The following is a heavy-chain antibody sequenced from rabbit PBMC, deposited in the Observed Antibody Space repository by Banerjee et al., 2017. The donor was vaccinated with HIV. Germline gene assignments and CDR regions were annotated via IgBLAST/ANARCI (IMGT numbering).Heavy chain of an antibody. Sequence: EESGGDLVKPGASLTLTCTASGFDFSSYGVSWVRQAPGKGLEWIGYIDPVFGSTYYASWVNGRFTISSHNAQNTLYLQLNSLTAADTATYFCTRNGMDLWGPGTLVTVS. J-gene: IGHJ6*01. CDR2: IDPVFGST. CDR1: GFDFSSYG. CDR3: TRNGMDL. V-gene: IGHV1S47*01.